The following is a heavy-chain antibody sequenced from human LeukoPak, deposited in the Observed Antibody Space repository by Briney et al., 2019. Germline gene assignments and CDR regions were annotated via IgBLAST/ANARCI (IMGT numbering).Heavy chain of an antibody. V-gene: IGHV3-15*07. CDR3: ATDFYDST. Sequence: GGSLRLSCATSGSTFSNAWMNWVRQAPGKGLEWVGRIRSNSDGGTIDYAAPVKGRFTLSRDDSKTTLYLQMNSLQTEDTAVYYCATDFYDSTWGQGTLVTVSS. D-gene: IGHD3-22*01. CDR1: GSTFSNAW. J-gene: IGHJ5*02. CDR2: IRSNSDGGTI.